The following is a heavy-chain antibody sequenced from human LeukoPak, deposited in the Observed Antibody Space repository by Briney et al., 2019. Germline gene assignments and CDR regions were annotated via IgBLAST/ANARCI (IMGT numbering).Heavy chain of an antibody. CDR1: GFTFSIYG. Sequence: GGSLRLSCAASGFTFSIYGMHWVRQAPGKGLEWVAFIRYDGSNKYYADSVKGRFTISRDNSKNSLYLQMNSLRAEDTALYYCAKDIRATSVAGTSGFDYWGQGTLVTVSS. CDR3: AKDIRATSVAGTSGFDY. V-gene: IGHV3-30*02. CDR2: IRYDGSNK. J-gene: IGHJ4*02. D-gene: IGHD6-19*01.